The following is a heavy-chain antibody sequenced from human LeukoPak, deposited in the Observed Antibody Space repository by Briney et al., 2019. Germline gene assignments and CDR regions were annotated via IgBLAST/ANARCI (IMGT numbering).Heavy chain of an antibody. D-gene: IGHD2-2*01. CDR2: INPNSGGT. V-gene: IGHV1-2*02. Sequence: GASVKVSCKASGYTFTGYYMHWVRQAPGQGLEWMGWINPNSGGTNYAQKFQGRVTMTRDTSISTAYMELSRLRSDDTAVCYCARILASGQLLFPFDYWGQGTLVTVSS. J-gene: IGHJ4*02. CDR3: ARILASGQLLFPFDY. CDR1: GYTFTGYY.